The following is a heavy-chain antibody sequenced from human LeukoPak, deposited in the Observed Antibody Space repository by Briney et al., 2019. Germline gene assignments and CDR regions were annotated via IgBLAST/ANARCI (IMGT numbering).Heavy chain of an antibody. D-gene: IGHD5-18*01. CDR2: IIPIFGTA. CDR3: ARDLDTALEFDY. V-gene: IGHV1-69*05. CDR1: GGTFSSYA. J-gene: IGHJ4*02. Sequence: SVKDSCKASGGTFSSYAISWVRQAPGQGLEWMGRIIPIFGTANYAQKFRGRVTITTDESTSTAYMELSSLRSEDTAVYYCARDLDTALEFDYWGQGTLVTVSS.